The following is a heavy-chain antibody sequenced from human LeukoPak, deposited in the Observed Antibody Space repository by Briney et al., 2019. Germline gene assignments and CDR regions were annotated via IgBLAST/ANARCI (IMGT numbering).Heavy chain of an antibody. Sequence: GGSLRLSCAASGFTFSTYSMSWVRQAPGKGLEWVSYISSSSSIYYADSVRGRFTISRDNAKNTLYLQMHSLRDEDTAVYYCARGVRYLDYWGQGTLVTVSS. D-gene: IGHD3-10*01. CDR3: ARGVRYLDY. V-gene: IGHV3-48*02. CDR2: ISSSSSI. CDR1: GFTFSTYS. J-gene: IGHJ4*02.